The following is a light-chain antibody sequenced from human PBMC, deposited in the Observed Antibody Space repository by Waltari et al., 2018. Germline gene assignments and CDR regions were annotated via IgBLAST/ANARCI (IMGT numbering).Light chain of an antibody. V-gene: IGKV3-15*01. CDR3: QQYNNWPLT. CDR2: GAS. Sequence: EIVMTQSPATLSVSRGERATLSCRASQSVSSNLARYQKRGQAPRLLIYGASTRATGIPARFSGSGSGTEFTLTISSMQSEDFAVYYCQQYNNWPLTVGGGTKVEIK. CDR1: QSVSSN. J-gene: IGKJ4*01.